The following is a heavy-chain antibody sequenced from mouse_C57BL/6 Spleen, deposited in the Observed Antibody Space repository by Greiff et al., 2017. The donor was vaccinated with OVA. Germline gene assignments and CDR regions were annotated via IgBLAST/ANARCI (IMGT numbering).Heavy chain of an antibody. CDR1: GYTFTDYY. D-gene: IGHD1-1*01. CDR3: ARFTTVVATRGYAMDY. J-gene: IGHJ4*01. V-gene: IGHV1-26*01. CDR2: INPNNGGT. Sequence: EVQLQQSGPELVKPGASVKISCKASGYTFTDYYMNWVKQSHGKSLEWIGDINPNNGGTSYNQKFKGKATLTVDKSSSTAYMELRSLTSEDSAVYYCARFTTVVATRGYAMDYWGQGTSVTVSS.